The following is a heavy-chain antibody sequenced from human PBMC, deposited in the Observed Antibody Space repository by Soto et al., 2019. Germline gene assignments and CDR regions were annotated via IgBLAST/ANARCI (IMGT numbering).Heavy chain of an antibody. D-gene: IGHD4-17*01. CDR2: ISAYNGNT. CDR3: ESTLHDYGDYGAAFEI. V-gene: IGHV1-18*01. CDR1: GYTFTSYG. J-gene: IGHJ3*02. Sequence: SSVKVSCKASGYTFTSYGISWVRQAPGQGLEWMGWISAYNGNTNYAQKLQGRVTMTTDTSTSTAYMELRSLRSDDTAVDYCESTLHDYGDYGAAFEIWGQGT.